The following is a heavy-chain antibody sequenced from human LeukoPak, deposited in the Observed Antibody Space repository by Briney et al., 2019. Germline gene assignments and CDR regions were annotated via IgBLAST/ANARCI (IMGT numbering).Heavy chain of an antibody. J-gene: IGHJ5*02. CDR2: LYSDGTT. CDR3: ARAGGWYEGFDP. CDR1: GFTVSSNY. V-gene: IGHV3-66*01. Sequence: GGSLRLSCAASGFTVSSNYMSWVRQAPGRGLEWVSVLYSDGTTYYADSVKGRFTISRDNSKNTLYLQMNSLRAEDTAVYYCARAGGWYEGFDPWGQGTLVTVSS. D-gene: IGHD6-19*01.